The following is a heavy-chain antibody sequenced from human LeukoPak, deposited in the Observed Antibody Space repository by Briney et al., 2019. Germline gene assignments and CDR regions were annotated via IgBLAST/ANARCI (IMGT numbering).Heavy chain of an antibody. J-gene: IGHJ4*02. CDR3: TTAYYYGSGSPDH. D-gene: IGHD3-10*01. V-gene: IGHV3-15*01. CDR1: GFTFTNAC. Sequence: GGSLRLSCAASGFTFTNACMNWDRQAPGKGLEWVGHIKSKTDGGTTTYAAPVKGRFTISRDDSKDTLYLQMNNLKTEDTAVYYCTTAYYYGSGSPDHWGQGTLVTVSS. CDR2: IKSKTDGGTT.